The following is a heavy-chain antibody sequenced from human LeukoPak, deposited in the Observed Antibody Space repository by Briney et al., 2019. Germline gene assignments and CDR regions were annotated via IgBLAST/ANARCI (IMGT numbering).Heavy chain of an antibody. CDR1: GFTFSSYE. Sequence: GGSLRLSCAASGFTFSSYEMNWVRQAPGKGLEWVSYISSSGSTIYYADSVKGRFTISGDNAKNSLYLQMNSLRSDDTAVYYCARDLRFHTSLGSGSYRLDYWGQGTLVTVSS. CDR3: ARDLRFHTSLGSGSYRLDY. J-gene: IGHJ4*02. D-gene: IGHD3-10*01. V-gene: IGHV3-48*03. CDR2: ISSSGSTI.